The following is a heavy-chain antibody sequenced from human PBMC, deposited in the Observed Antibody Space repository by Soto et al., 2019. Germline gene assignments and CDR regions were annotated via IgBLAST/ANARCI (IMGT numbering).Heavy chain of an antibody. V-gene: IGHV4-4*02. CDR3: VIKEAASTSIYY. D-gene: IGHD6-13*01. CDR2: IYHSGST. CDR1: VGSISSSNW. J-gene: IGHJ4*02. Sequence: PSETLSLTCAVSVGSISSSNWWSWVRQPPGKGLEWIGEIYHSGSTNYNPSLKSRVTISVDKSKNQFSLKLSSVTAADTAVYYCVIKEAASTSIYYCGQGAAVTVSS.